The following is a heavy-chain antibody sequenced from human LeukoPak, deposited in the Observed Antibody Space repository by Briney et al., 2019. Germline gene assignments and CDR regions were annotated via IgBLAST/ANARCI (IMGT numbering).Heavy chain of an antibody. CDR2: VYYTGRT. V-gene: IGHV4-39*02. CDR1: GDFISSSSYY. J-gene: IGHJ1*01. CDR3: ARRRYYDSTGYFE. D-gene: IGHD3-22*01. Sequence: SGTLSLTCTVSGDFISSSSYYWGWIRQPPGKGLEWIGDVYYTGRTYYNPSLKSRVFISIDTSNNYFSLNLNFVTAADTAVYYCARRRYYDSTGYFEWGRGSLVTVSS.